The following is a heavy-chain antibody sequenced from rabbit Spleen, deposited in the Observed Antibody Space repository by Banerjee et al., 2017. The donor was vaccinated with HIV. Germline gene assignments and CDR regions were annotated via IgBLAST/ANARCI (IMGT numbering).Heavy chain of an antibody. J-gene: IGHJ4*01. V-gene: IGHV1S40*01. CDR2: IDAGSSTFT. CDR1: GFSFSTRYY. D-gene: IGHD2-1*01. Sequence: QSLEESGGDLVKPGASLTLTCTASGFSFSTRYYMCWVRQAPGKGLEWIACIDAGSSTFTYYATWAKGRFTISKTSSTTVTLQLHSLTAADTATYFCARGSATMTMVITGYYLSLWGPGTLVTVS. CDR3: ARGSATMTMVITGYYLSL.